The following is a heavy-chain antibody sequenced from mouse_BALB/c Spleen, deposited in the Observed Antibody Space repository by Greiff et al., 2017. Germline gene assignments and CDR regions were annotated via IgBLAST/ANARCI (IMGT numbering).Heavy chain of an antibody. J-gene: IGHJ1*01. CDR2: LWGDGST. D-gene: IGHD1-1*01. Sequence: VMLVESGPGLVAPSQSLSITCTVSGFSLTGYGVNWVRQPPGKGLEWLGMLWGDGSTDYNSALKSRLSISKDNSKSQVFLKMNSLQTDDTARYYCAWHYGSRHWYFDVWGAGTTVTVSS. CDR1: GFSLTGYG. V-gene: IGHV2-6-7*01. CDR3: AWHYGSRHWYFDV.